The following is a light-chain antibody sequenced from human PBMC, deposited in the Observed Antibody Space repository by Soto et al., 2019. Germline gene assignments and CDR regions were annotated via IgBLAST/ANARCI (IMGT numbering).Light chain of an antibody. V-gene: IGLV3-1*01. CDR3: QAWDSNFVI. Sequence: SYELSQSPSVSVSPGQTASITCSGDKLGHKYVSWYQQKPGQSPVVVIYQDSKRPSGIPERLSGSSSGNTATLTISGTQPMDEADYYCQAWDSNFVIFGGGTKLTVL. J-gene: IGLJ2*01. CDR2: QDS. CDR1: KLGHKY.